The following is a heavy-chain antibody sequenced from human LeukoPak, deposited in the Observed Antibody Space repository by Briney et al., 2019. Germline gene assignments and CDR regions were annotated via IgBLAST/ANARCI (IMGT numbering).Heavy chain of an antibody. CDR3: ARETHMYCKSNSCYGYFDL. CDR1: GGSIYSDTYY. CDR2: IYTSGST. D-gene: IGHD2-2*01. Sequence: SETLSLTCSVSGGSIYSDTYYWSWIRQPAGKGLEWIGRIYTSGSTNYHPSLKSRVTVSLDISKNQFSLKLSSVTAADTAVCYCARETHMYCKSNSCYGYFDLWGRGTLVTVSS. J-gene: IGHJ2*01. V-gene: IGHV4-61*02.